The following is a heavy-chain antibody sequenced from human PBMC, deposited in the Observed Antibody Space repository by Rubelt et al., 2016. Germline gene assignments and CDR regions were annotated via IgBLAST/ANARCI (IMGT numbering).Heavy chain of an antibody. J-gene: IGHJ3*02. CDR1: GFSVSTNY. Sequence: EVQLVESGGGLIQPGGSLRLSCAASGFSVSTNYMSWVRQAPGKGLEWVSVIYSGDSTYYADSVKGRFTISRDNSKNTLYLKVTSLRADDMAVYYCATPTHSSSWSAFDIWGQGTMVTVSS. CDR3: ATPTHSSSWSAFDI. V-gene: IGHV3-53*01. CDR2: IYSGDST. D-gene: IGHD6-13*01.